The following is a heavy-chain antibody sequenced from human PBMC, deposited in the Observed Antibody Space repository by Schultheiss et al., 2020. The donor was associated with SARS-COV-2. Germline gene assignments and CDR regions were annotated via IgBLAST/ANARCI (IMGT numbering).Heavy chain of an antibody. CDR3: ARSYCSSTSCSPLDY. J-gene: IGHJ4*02. D-gene: IGHD2-2*01. V-gene: IGHV3-7*01. CDR2: IKLDGSQK. CDR1: GFTFSSYS. Sequence: GGSLRLSCAASGFTFSSYSMNWVRQAPGKGLEWVANIKLDGSQKNYVDSVKGRFTISRDNAKNSLYLQMNSLRAEDTAVYYCARSYCSSTSCSPLDYWGQGTLVTVSS.